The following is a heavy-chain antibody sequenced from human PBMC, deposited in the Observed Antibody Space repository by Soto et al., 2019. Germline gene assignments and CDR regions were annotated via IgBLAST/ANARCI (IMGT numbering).Heavy chain of an antibody. V-gene: IGHV1-18*01. CDR3: ARDLPSIYFDY. D-gene: IGHD2-21*01. Sequence: ASVKVSCKASGYTFTSYGISWGRQAPGQGLERMGWISAYNGNTNYAQKLQGRVTMTTDTTTSAAYKELRSLRSDDTAVYYCARDLPSIYFDYWGQGTLVTVSS. CDR1: GYTFTSYG. J-gene: IGHJ4*02. CDR2: ISAYNGNT.